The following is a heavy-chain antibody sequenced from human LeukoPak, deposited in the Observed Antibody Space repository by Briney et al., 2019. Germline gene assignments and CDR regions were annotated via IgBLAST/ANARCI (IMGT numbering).Heavy chain of an antibody. V-gene: IGHV4-34*01. CDR1: GGSFSGYY. CDR3: ARDRIAAAGTGFDY. D-gene: IGHD6-13*01. J-gene: IGHJ4*02. Sequence: PSETLSLTCAVYGGSFSGYYWSWIRQPPGKGLEWIGEINHSGSTNYNPSLKSRVTISVDTSKNQFSLKLSSVTAADTAVYYCARDRIAAAGTGFDYWGQGTLVTVSS. CDR2: INHSGST.